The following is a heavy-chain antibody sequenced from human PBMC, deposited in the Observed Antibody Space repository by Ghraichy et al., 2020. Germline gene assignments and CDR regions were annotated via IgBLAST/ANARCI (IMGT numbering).Heavy chain of an antibody. CDR1: GFTFSSYW. J-gene: IGHJ6*03. CDR3: ARAGRQETYYDFWSGYTGGYYYYYYMDV. D-gene: IGHD3-3*01. V-gene: IGHV3-7*03. CDR2: IKQDGSEK. Sequence: GESLNISCAASGFTFSSYWMSWVRQAPGKGLEWVANIKQDGSEKYYVDSVKGRFTISRDNAKNSLYLQMNSLRAEDTAVYYCARAGRQETYYDFWSGYTGGYYYYYYMDVWGKGTTVTVSS.